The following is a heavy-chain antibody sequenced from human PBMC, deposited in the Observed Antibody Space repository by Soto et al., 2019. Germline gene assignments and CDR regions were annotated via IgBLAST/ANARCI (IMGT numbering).Heavy chain of an antibody. V-gene: IGHV4-59*08. CDR2: IYYSGST. CDR3: ARLSATVTPPAYYYYMDV. D-gene: IGHD4-17*01. CDR1: GGSISSYY. Sequence: SETLSLTCTVSGGSISSYYWSWIRQPPGKGLEWIGYIYYSGSTNYNPSLKSRVTISVDTSKNQFSLKLSSVTAADTAVYYCARLSATVTPPAYYYYMDVWGKGTTVTVS. J-gene: IGHJ6*03.